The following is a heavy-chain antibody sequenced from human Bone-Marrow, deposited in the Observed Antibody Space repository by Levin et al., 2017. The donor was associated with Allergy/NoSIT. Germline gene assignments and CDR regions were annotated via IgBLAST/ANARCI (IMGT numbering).Heavy chain of an antibody. Sequence: GGSLRLSCSASGFMFTHYAMNWVRQAPGKGLEWVSSITGSGGTTYYADSVKGRFTISRDNSGNTLYLQMNSLRADDTAVYYCAKEERVSDWYGIDYWGQGTLVTVSS. CDR1: GFMFTHYA. D-gene: IGHD6-19*01. J-gene: IGHJ4*02. CDR2: ITGSGGTT. CDR3: AKEERVSDWYGIDY. V-gene: IGHV3-23*01.